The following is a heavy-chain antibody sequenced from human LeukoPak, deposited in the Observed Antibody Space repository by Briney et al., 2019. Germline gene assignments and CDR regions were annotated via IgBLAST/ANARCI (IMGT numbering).Heavy chain of an antibody. CDR2: ISAYNGNT. J-gene: IGHJ4*02. CDR3: ARSGYYDSSGYMADY. CDR1: GYTFTSYG. V-gene: IGHV1-18*01. D-gene: IGHD3-22*01. Sequence: AASVKVSCKASGYTFTSYGISWVRQAPGQGLEWMGWISAYNGNTNYAQKLQGRVTMTTDTSTSTAYMELRSLRSDDTAVYYCARSGYYDSSGYMADYWGQGTLVTVSS.